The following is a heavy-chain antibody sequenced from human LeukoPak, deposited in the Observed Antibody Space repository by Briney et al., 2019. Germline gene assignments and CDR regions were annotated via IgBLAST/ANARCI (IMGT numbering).Heavy chain of an antibody. J-gene: IGHJ4*02. CDR1: GFTFSSYS. CDR2: ISYDGSNK. D-gene: IGHD6-13*01. Sequence: GGSLRLSCAASGFTFSSYSVVWVRQAPGKGLEWVAVISYDGSNKYYADSVKGRFTISRDNSKNTLYLQMKSLRAEDTAVYYCAKDLQAYSSSWYLLFDYWGQGTLVTVSS. CDR3: AKDLQAYSSSWYLLFDY. V-gene: IGHV3-30*18.